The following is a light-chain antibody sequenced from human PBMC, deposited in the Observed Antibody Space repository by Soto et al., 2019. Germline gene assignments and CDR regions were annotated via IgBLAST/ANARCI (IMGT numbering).Light chain of an antibody. J-gene: IGKJ4*01. Sequence: DIQMTQSPASLSASVGDSVTITCRASQRISNYLNWYQQKPGKAPKLLIYAASSLQSGVPSRFSGGGSGTEFTLTISSLQPEDFATYYCQQSYNTPPITFGGGTKVDI. CDR1: QRISNY. V-gene: IGKV1-39*01. CDR3: QQSYNTPPIT. CDR2: AAS.